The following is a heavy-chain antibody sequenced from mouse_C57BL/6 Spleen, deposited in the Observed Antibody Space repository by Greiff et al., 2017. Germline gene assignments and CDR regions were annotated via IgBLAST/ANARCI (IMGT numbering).Heavy chain of an antibody. V-gene: IGHV1-61*01. CDR1: GYTFTSYW. CDR2: IYPSDSET. CDR3: ARWGGGGAMDY. J-gene: IGHJ4*01. Sequence: QVQLQQPGAELVRPGSSVKLSCKASGYTFTSYWMDWVKQRPGQGLEWIGNIYPSDSETHYNQKFKDKATLTVDKSSSTAYMQLSSLTSEDSAVYYCARWGGGGAMDYWGQGTSVTVSS.